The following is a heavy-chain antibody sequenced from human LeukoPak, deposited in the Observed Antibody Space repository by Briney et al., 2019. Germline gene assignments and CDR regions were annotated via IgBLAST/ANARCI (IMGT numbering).Heavy chain of an antibody. J-gene: IGHJ4*02. CDR2: ISPIFGTA. Sequence: SVKLSCKASGGTFSSYAISWVRQAPGQGLEWMAGISPIFGTANYAQKFQGRVTITTDESTSTAYMELSSLRSEDTAVYYCARLRGRKYSSGWTNFDYWGQGTLVTVSS. V-gene: IGHV1-69*05. CDR3: ARLRGRKYSSGWTNFDY. D-gene: IGHD6-19*01. CDR1: GGTFSSYA.